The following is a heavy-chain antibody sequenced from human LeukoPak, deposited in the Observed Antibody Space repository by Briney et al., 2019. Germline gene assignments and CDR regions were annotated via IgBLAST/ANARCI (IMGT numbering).Heavy chain of an antibody. Sequence: GGSLRLSCAASGFTFSSYAMSWVRQAPGKGLEWVSAISGSGGSIYYADSVKGRFTISRDNSKNTLYLQMNSLRAEDTAVYYCAKRGPYDYVWGSYLYFDYWGQGTMVTVSS. CDR1: GFTFSSYA. J-gene: IGHJ4*02. D-gene: IGHD3-16*02. V-gene: IGHV3-23*01. CDR2: ISGSGGSI. CDR3: AKRGPYDYVWGSYLYFDY.